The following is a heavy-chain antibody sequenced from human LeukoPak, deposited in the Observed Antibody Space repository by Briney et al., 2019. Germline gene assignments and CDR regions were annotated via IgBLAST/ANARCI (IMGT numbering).Heavy chain of an antibody. CDR2: ISSRSNYI. J-gene: IGHJ6*04. V-gene: IGHV3-21*01. Sequence: KPGGSLRLSCAASGFTFSNYSMNWVRQAPGKGLEWVSSISSRSNYIYYADSVRGRFTISRDNTKNSLYLQMNSLRAEDTAVYYCAELGITMIGGVWGKGTTVTIPS. CDR3: AELGITMIGGV. CDR1: GFTFSNYS. D-gene: IGHD3-10*02.